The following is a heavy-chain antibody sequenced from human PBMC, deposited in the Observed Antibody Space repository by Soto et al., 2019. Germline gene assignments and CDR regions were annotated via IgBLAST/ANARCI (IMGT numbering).Heavy chain of an antibody. CDR3: AKAPSTGIGGRRFDY. CDR2: IKQDGSEK. CDR1: GFTFSSYW. V-gene: IGHV3-7*01. D-gene: IGHD6-6*01. J-gene: IGHJ4*02. Sequence: GGSLRLSCAASGFTFSSYWMSWVRQAPGKGLEWVATIKQDGSEKYYVHSVNGRFTISRDNARNSLSLQMNSLRAEDAAVYYCAKAPSTGIGGRRFDYWGQGTLVTVSS.